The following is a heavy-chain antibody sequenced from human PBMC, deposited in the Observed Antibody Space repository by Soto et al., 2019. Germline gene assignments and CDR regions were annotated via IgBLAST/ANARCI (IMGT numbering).Heavy chain of an antibody. J-gene: IGHJ4*02. Sequence: EVQLVESGGGLVQLGGSLRLSCATSGFTLSSYWMSWVRQAPGKGLEWVANIKRDGSEKYYVDSVQGRFTISRDNAKNSLYLQMHSLRAEDTAVYYCVRDCSGGICYGYYFDYWGQGTLVTVSS. CDR3: VRDCSGGICYGYYFDY. CDR2: IKRDGSEK. CDR1: GFTLSSYW. V-gene: IGHV3-7*01. D-gene: IGHD2-15*01.